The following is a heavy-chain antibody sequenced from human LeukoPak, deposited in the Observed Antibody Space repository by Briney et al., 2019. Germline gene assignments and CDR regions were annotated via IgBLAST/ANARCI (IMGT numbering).Heavy chain of an antibody. D-gene: IGHD3-10*01. J-gene: IGHJ6*02. Sequence: ASVKVSCKTSGYSFTSYDINWVRQAPGQGLEWMGWINTNTGNPTYAQGFTGRFVFSLDTSVSTAYLQISSLKAEDTAVYYCARVSAPGSGSYYYYYYGMDVWGQGTTVTVSS. CDR3: ARVSAPGSGSYYYYYYGMDV. V-gene: IGHV7-4-1*02. CDR1: GYSFTSYD. CDR2: INTNTGNP.